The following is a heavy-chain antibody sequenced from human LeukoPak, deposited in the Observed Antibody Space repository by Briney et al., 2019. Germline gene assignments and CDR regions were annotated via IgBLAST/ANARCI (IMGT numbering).Heavy chain of an antibody. J-gene: IGHJ4*01. CDR1: GFTFSSYW. CDR3: ARDCGSGGCDY. CDR2: IQNDGSST. D-gene: IGHD2-15*01. V-gene: IGHV3-74*01. Sequence: GGSLRLSCAASGFTFSSYWMHWVRQAPGKGLVWVSRIQNDGSSTTYADSVKGRFTISRDNARNTVYLEMNSLRTEDTAVYYCARDCGSGGCDYWGQGTLVTVSS.